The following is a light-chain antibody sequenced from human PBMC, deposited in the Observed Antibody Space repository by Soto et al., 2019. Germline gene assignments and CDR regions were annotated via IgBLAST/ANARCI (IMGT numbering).Light chain of an antibody. CDR1: RSNIGAGYD. V-gene: IGLV1-40*01. Sequence: QAVVTQQPSVSGAPGQRVTISCTGSRSNIGAGYDVHWYQQLPGTAPKLLIFGNSNRPSGVPDRFSGSKSGTSASLAITGLQAEDEADYYCQSYDSSLSVVVFGGGTKLTVL. CDR2: GNS. J-gene: IGLJ2*01. CDR3: QSYDSSLSVVV.